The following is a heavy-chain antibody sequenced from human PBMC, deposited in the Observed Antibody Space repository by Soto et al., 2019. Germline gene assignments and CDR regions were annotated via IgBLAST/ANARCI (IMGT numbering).Heavy chain of an antibody. D-gene: IGHD1-1*01. CDR1: GYAFTTYG. CDR3: ARGRYGDY. Sequence: QVHLVQSGAEVKKPGASVKVSCQASGYAFTTYGITWVRQAPGQGLEWMGWISAHNGNTNYAQKLQGRVTVTRDTSPSTADMELRSLRSGDTDVYYCARGRYGDYWGQGALVTVSS. J-gene: IGHJ4*02. V-gene: IGHV1-18*01. CDR2: ISAHNGNT.